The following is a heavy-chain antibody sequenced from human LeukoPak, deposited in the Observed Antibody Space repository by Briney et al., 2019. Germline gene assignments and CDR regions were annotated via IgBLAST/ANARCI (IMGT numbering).Heavy chain of an antibody. CDR1: GGTFSSYA. D-gene: IGHD7-27*01. CDR3: ARPSSTQLGFNAFEI. Sequence: SVKVSCKASGGTFSSYAISWVRQAPGQGLEWMGGIIPIFGTANYAQKFQGRVTITADESTSTAYMELSSLRSEDTAVYYCARPSSTQLGFNAFEIWGQGTMVTVSS. CDR2: IIPIFGTA. V-gene: IGHV1-69*01. J-gene: IGHJ3*02.